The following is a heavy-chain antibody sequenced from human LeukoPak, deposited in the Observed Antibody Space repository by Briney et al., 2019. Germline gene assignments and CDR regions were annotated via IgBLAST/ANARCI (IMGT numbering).Heavy chain of an antibody. Sequence: GGSLRLSCAASGFTFDDYAMHWVRHAPGKGLEWVSGISWNSGSIGYAYSVKGRFTISRDNAKNSLYLQMNSLRAEDTALYYCARMSRTYCGGDCYSFDLWGRGTLVTVS. V-gene: IGHV3-9*01. D-gene: IGHD2-21*02. CDR3: ARMSRTYCGGDCYSFDL. CDR1: GFTFDDYA. J-gene: IGHJ2*01. CDR2: ISWNSGSI.